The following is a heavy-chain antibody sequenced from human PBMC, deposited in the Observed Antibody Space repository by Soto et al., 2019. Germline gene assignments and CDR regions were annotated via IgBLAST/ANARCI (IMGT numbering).Heavy chain of an antibody. D-gene: IGHD6-19*01. CDR2: SSAYKGNT. V-gene: IGHV1-18*01. CDR1: GYTFTSYG. Sequence: QVQLVQSGAEVKKPGASVKVSCKASGYTFTSYGISWVRQAPGQGLEWMGWSSAYKGNTNHAQQLQGRVTMTTDTGTTDAYMERRTLRSDATAVYYGARRHQSLVIGVYYYGMDVWGQGTTVTVSS. J-gene: IGHJ6*02. CDR3: ARRHQSLVIGVYYYGMDV.